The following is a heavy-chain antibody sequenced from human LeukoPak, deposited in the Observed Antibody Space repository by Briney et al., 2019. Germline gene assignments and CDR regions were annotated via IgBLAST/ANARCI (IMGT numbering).Heavy chain of an antibody. CDR2: ISVYNHNT. CDR3: ASGGVALMDV. D-gene: IGHD3-3*01. Sequence: VASVKVSCKASGYTFPTSGISWVRQAPGQGLEWMGWISVYNHNTNYAQKFQGRVTVTTDTSTRTAYMELRSLRSDDTAVYYCASGGVALMDVWGQGTTVTVSS. J-gene: IGHJ6*02. CDR1: GYTFPTSG. V-gene: IGHV1-18*01.